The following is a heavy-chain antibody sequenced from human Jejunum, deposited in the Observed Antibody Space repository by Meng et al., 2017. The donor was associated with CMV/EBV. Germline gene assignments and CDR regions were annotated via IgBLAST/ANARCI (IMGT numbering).Heavy chain of an antibody. CDR2: IIPMVGRP. Sequence: SGGPFSRTIISWVRQAPGQGLEWMGRIIPMVGRPTYAQKFQGRVTISADKVTSTAYLEVTSLRSEDTAVYFCAFLVDTVTLTRDYWGQGTLVTVSS. D-gene: IGHD5-18*01. J-gene: IGHJ4*02. CDR1: GGPFSRTI. V-gene: IGHV1-69*02. CDR3: AFLVDTVTLTRDY.